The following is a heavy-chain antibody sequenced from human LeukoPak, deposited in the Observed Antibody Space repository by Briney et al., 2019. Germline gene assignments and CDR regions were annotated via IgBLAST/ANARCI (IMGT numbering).Heavy chain of an antibody. D-gene: IGHD1-26*01. CDR2: IKQDGSEK. CDR3: ARGWDAEYFQD. Sequence: GSLRLSCAASGFTFSNYWMSWVRQAPGKGLEWVANIKQDGSEKYYVDSVKGRFTISRDNAKNSLYLQMNSLRAEDTAVYYCARGWDAEYFQDWGQGTLVTVSS. J-gene: IGHJ1*01. V-gene: IGHV3-7*05. CDR1: GFTFSNYW.